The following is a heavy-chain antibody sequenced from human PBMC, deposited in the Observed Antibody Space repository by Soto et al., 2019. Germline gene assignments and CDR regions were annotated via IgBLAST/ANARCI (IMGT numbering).Heavy chain of an antibody. D-gene: IGHD3-3*01. Sequence: PSETLSLTCTVTGGAISGYYWTWMRQSAGGGLEWIGRIYSSGSTNYNPSLKSRVTISLDTSMNHFSLRLSSVTAADTAVYYCARGQRFSDWFDPWGQGTLVNVS. V-gene: IGHV4-4*07. CDR2: IYSSGST. J-gene: IGHJ5*02. CDR3: ARGQRFSDWFDP. CDR1: GGAISGYY.